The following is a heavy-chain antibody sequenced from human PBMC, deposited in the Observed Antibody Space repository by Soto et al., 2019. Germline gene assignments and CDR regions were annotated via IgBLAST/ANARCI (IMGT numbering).Heavy chain of an antibody. Sequence: ASVKVSCKASGYTFTSYGISWVRQAPGQGLEWMGWISAYNGNTNYAQKLQGRVTMTTDTSTSTAYMELRSLRSDDTAVYYCAKTNPIAAAGPIDYWGQGTLVTVYS. CDR2: ISAYNGNT. J-gene: IGHJ4*02. CDR1: GYTFTSYG. V-gene: IGHV1-18*01. CDR3: AKTNPIAAAGPIDY. D-gene: IGHD6-13*01.